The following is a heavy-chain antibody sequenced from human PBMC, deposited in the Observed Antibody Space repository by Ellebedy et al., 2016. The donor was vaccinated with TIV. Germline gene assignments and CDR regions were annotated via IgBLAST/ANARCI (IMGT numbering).Heavy chain of an antibody. CDR2: MFHSGST. D-gene: IGHD6-19*01. J-gene: IGHJ6*02. V-gene: IGHV4-38-2*02. Sequence: SETLSLXXIVSDYSISSGYYWGWIRQPPGQGLEWIGSMFHSGSTYYNPSLKSRVTISVDTTKNQWSLRLRSVTAADTAVYYCARQWLAPYYYYYYGMDVWGQGTTVTVSS. CDR3: ARQWLAPYYYYYYGMDV. CDR1: DYSISSGYY.